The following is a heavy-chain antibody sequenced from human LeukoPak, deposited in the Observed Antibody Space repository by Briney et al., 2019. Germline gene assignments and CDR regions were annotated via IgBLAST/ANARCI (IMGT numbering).Heavy chain of an antibody. V-gene: IGHV3-74*01. CDR3: AKDSIRWLQFGHDAFDI. D-gene: IGHD5-24*01. CDR2: ISTDAKTI. J-gene: IGHJ3*02. CDR1: GFTFSGNW. Sequence: GGSLRLSCAASGFTFSGNWMHWVRQAPGKGLEWVSHISTDAKTITYADFVKGRFTISRDNSKNTLYLQMNSLRAEDTAVYYCAKDSIRWLQFGHDAFDIWGQGTMVTVSS.